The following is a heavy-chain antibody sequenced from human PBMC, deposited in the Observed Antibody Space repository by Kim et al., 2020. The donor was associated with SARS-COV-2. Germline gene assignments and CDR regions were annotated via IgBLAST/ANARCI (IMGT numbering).Heavy chain of an antibody. CDR2: IYYDGTT. Sequence: GGSLRLSCAASGFAVNSYYMSWVRRAPGRGLEWVSIIYYDGTTFYADSVKGRFTLSRDTSKNTLFLQMNSLRAEDTAMYSCASGEMPNNIDYWGQGTLVTVSS. V-gene: IGHV3-53*01. CDR1: GFAVNSYY. J-gene: IGHJ4*02. D-gene: IGHD3-10*01. CDR3: ASGEMPNNIDY.